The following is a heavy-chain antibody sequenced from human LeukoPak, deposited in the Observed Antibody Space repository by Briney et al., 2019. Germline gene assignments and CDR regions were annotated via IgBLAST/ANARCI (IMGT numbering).Heavy chain of an antibody. V-gene: IGHV3-74*01. D-gene: IGHD2/OR15-2a*01. CDR3: VSFYEAY. J-gene: IGHJ4*02. Sequence: PGGSLRLSCAASGNYWMHWVRQAPGKGLVWVSHINNDRSWTSYADSVKGRFTISKDNAKNTVYLQMNNLRAEDTAVYYCVSFYEAYWGRGTLVTVSS. CDR1: GNYW. CDR2: INNDRSWT.